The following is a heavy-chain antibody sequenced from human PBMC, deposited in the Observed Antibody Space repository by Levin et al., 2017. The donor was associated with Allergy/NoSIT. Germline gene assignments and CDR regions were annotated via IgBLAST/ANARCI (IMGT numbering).Heavy chain of an antibody. V-gene: IGHV3-23*01. CDR2: LSGSGANT. D-gene: IGHD5-18*01. CDR3: AKDGGYSYGLPAFDY. J-gene: IGHJ4*02. Sequence: QRGESLKISCAASGFTFSSYAMSWVRQAPGKGLEWVSGLSGSGANTYYADSVKGRFTISRDNSKNTLYLQMNSLRAEDTAVYYCAKDGGYSYGLPAFDYWGQGTLVAVSS. CDR1: GFTFSSYA.